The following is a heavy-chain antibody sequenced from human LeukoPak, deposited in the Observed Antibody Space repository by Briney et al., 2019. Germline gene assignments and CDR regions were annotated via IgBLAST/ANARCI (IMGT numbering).Heavy chain of an antibody. CDR1: GFTFSNAW. V-gene: IGHV3-15*01. D-gene: IGHD3-3*01. CDR2: IKSKTDGGTT. CDR3: TTQTYDFWSGYKYYFDY. J-gene: IGHJ4*02. Sequence: PGGSLRLSCAASGFTFSNAWMSWVRQAPGKGLEWVGRIKSKTDGGTTDYAAPVKGRFTISRDDSKNTLYLQMNSLKTEDTAVYYCTTQTYDFWSGYKYYFDYWGQGTLVTVSS.